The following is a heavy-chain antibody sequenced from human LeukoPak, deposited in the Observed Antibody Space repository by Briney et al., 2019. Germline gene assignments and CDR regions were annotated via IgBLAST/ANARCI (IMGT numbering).Heavy chain of an antibody. CDR2: IYHSGST. V-gene: IGHV4-38-2*02. CDR3: ARERVPAAIDY. Sequence: SETLSLTCTVSGYSICSGYYWGWIRQPPGKGLEWIGSIYHSGSTYYNPSLKSRVTISVDTSKNQFSLKLSSVTAADTAVYYCARERVPAAIDYWGQGTLVTVSS. CDR1: GYSICSGYY. D-gene: IGHD2-2*01. J-gene: IGHJ4*02.